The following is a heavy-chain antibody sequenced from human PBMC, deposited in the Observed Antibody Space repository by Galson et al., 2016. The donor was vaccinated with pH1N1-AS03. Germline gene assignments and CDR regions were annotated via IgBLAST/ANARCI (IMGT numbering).Heavy chain of an antibody. CDR2: ISGIGTST. J-gene: IGHJ4*02. CDR3: AKEGDEGAFDC. Sequence: LRLSCAASGFTFKNYAMSWVRQAPGKGLEWVSVISGIGTSTYYAASVKGRFSISRDNARNTLSLQMDGLRAEDTALYYCAKEGDEGAFDCWGQGTLVTISP. V-gene: IGHV3-23*01. CDR1: GFTFKNYA.